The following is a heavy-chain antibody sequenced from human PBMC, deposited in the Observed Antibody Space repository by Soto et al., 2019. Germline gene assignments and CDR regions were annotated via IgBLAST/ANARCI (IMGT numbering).Heavy chain of an antibody. D-gene: IGHD5-12*01. CDR2: INSDGSDT. CDR1: GFTFSNYW. V-gene: IGHV3-74*01. Sequence: GGSLRLSCEVSGFTFSNYWMHWVRQAPGKGLVWVSRINSDGSDTTYADSVKGRFTISRDNARNTLFLQMNNLRGDDTALYYCARDKSGPADYWGQGTLVTVSS. J-gene: IGHJ4*02. CDR3: ARDKSGPADY.